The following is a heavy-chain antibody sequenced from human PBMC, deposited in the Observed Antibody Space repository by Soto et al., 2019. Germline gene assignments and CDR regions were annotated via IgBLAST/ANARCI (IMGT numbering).Heavy chain of an antibody. CDR1: GFSFGTYA. V-gene: IGHV3-23*01. CDR2: LSARGDIT. D-gene: IGHD3-10*01. CDR3: AKDRGDGAY. Sequence: GSLRLSFSACGFSFGTYAMIWVRQAPGKGLEWVSTLSARGDITYFSDSVRGRFTISRDNSKKTMYLQMNNLRVEDKAVYYCAKDRGDGAYWGRGTLVTVSS. J-gene: IGHJ4*02.